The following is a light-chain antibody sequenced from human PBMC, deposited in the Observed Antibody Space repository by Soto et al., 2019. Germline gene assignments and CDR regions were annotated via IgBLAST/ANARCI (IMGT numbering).Light chain of an antibody. CDR2: GAS. CDR1: QSVTSSY. J-gene: IGKJ1*01. CDR3: QHFGSSRT. Sequence: VLADCPGTLSLLPGDRATLSFSASQSVTSSYLAWYQQKPGQAPRLLNYGASSRATGIPDRFSGSGSGTDFTLAISRLEPEEFAVYYCQHFGSSRTFGQRSKVE. V-gene: IGKV3-20*01.